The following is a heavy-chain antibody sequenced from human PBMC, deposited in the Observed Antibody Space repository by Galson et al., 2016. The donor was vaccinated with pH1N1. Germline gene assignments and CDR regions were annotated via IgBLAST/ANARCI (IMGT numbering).Heavy chain of an antibody. D-gene: IGHD1-1*01. J-gene: IGHJ4*02. CDR1: GFSVSFSY. CDR3: VREGTVHGAFDY. V-gene: IGHV3-53*01. Sequence: SLRLSCAASGFSVSFSYLSWVRQAPGKGLEWVSIIYRGDTTYYTDSVKGRFTITRDISKNTLYLQMNSLRAEDTSVYYCVREGTVHGAFDYWGQGTLVTFSS. CDR2: IYRGDTT.